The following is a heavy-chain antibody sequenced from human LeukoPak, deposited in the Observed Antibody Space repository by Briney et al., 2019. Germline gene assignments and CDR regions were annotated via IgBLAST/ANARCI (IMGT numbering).Heavy chain of an antibody. D-gene: IGHD3/OR15-3a*01. V-gene: IGHV3-48*03. CDR3: ARGGVGLLIIPGWEYDNYGLDV. Sequence: PGGSLRLSCAASGFTFSSYEMNWVRQAPGKGLEWVSYISSSGSTIYYADSVKGRFTISRDNAKNSLYLQMNSLRAEDTAVYYCARGGVGLLIIPGWEYDNYGLDVWGQGTTVTVSS. CDR2: ISSSGSTI. CDR1: GFTFSSYE. J-gene: IGHJ6*02.